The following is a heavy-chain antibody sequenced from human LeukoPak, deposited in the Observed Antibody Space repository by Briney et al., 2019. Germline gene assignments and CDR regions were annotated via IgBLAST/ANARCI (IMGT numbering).Heavy chain of an antibody. D-gene: IGHD6-13*01. CDR2: INPNSGGT. CDR3: ARERSSWYTTGPVDAFDI. V-gene: IGHV1-2*02. CDR1: GYTFTGYY. J-gene: IGHJ3*02. Sequence: ASVKVSCKASGYTFTGYYMHWVRQAPGQGLEWMGWINPNSGGTNYAQKFQGRVTMTRDTSISTAYMELSRLRSDDTAVYYCARERSSWYTTGPVDAFDIWGQGTMVTVSS.